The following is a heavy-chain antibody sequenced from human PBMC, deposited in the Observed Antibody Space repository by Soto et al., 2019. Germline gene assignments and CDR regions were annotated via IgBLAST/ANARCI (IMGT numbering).Heavy chain of an antibody. J-gene: IGHJ1*01. CDR1: GFTFTSYG. CDR3: ATYGGDSVGYEYFQR. Sequence: EVQLLESGGGLEPPGGSLRLSCVTSGFTFTSYGMSWVRQAPGKGLEWVSAISGSSDTYYPDSVKGRFTISRDNSRSTLYLQMNSLRAEDTAVYYCATYGGDSVGYEYFQRWGQGCLVTVSS. D-gene: IGHD4-17*01. V-gene: IGHV3-23*01. CDR2: ISGSSDT.